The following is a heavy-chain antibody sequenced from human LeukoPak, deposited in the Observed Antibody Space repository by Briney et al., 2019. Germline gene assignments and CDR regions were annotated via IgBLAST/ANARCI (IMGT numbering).Heavy chain of an antibody. J-gene: IGHJ4*02. CDR3: ARALYSSGHLDY. CDR1: GGSISSYY. Sequence: PSETLSLTCTVSGGSISSYYWSWIRQPPGKGLEWIGYIYYSGSTNYNPSLKSRVTISVDTSKNQFSLKLSSVTAADTAVHYCARALYSSGHLDYWGQGTLVTVSS. CDR2: IYYSGST. D-gene: IGHD6-19*01. V-gene: IGHV4-59*01.